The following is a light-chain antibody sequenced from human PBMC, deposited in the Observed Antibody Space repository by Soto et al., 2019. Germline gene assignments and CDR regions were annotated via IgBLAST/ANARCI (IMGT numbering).Light chain of an antibody. J-gene: IGKJ1*01. V-gene: IGKV3-15*01. CDR2: DAS. CDR3: HQYNSWPPGT. CDR1: QRVSSSY. Sequence: TQSRSTLALSPWVRATLSSCPIQRVSSSYLAWYQQKPGQAPRLLISDASTRATGIPARFSGSGSGTEFTLTISSLQSEDFALDYCHQYNSWPPGTFGQGTKVDIK.